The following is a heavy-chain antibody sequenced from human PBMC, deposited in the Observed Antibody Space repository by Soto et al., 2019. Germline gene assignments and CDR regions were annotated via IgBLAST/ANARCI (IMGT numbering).Heavy chain of an antibody. CDR3: ARVRSREITGRILWWWLLLAARNFQH. CDR2: ISSSSSYI. CDR1: GFTFSSYS. V-gene: IGHV3-21*01. D-gene: IGHD2-21*01. Sequence: EVQLVESGGGLVKPGGSLRLSCAASGFTFSSYSMNWVRQAPGKGLEWVSSISSSSSYIYYADSVKGRFTISRDNAKNSLYLQMNSLRAEDTAVYYCARVRSREITGRILWWWLLLAARNFQHWGQGTLVTVSS. J-gene: IGHJ1*01.